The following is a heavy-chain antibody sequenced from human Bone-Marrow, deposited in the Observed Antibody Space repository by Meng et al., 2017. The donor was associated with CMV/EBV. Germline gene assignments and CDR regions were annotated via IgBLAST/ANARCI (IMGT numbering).Heavy chain of an antibody. V-gene: IGHV1-8*01. CDR3: ARGCGSTSCYIRRYYDFWSGYYSGGYYYYGMDV. Sequence: ASVKVSCKASGYTFTSYDINWGRQATGQGLEWMGWMNPNSGNTGYAQKFQGRVTMTRNTSISTAYMELSSLRSEDTAVYYCARGCGSTSCYIRRYYDFWSGYYSGGYYYYGMDVWGQGTTVTVSS. CDR2: MNPNSGNT. D-gene: IGHD3-3*01. CDR1: GYTFTSYD. J-gene: IGHJ6*02.